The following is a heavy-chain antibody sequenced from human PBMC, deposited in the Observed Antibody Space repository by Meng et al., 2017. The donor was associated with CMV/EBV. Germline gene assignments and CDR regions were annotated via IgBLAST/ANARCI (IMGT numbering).Heavy chain of an antibody. CDR3: ARGNWGLGY. CDR2: ISGDGSNT. V-gene: IGHV3-74*01. Sequence: LRLSFLSSRFTFTDYYIHWVRQAPGKGLVWVSRISGDGSNTNYADSVKGRFTISRDIARNTIYMQMNSLRVEDTAVYYCARGNWGLGYWGQGTLVTVSS. J-gene: IGHJ4*02. CDR1: RFTFTDYY. D-gene: IGHD7-27*01.